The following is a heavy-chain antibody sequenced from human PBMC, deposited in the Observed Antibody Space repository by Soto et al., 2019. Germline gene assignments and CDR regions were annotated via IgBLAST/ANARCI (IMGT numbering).Heavy chain of an antibody. V-gene: IGHV4-30-4*01. CDR3: ARFYGDNDYFDH. Sequence: PSETLSLTCTVLGDSITTGDYYWTWVRQSPGKGLEWIGYIYNSGSAHYNPSLKSRLTMSVDTSKNQFSLKLSSVTAADTAVYYCARFYGDNDYFDHRGLGSLVTVSS. CDR1: GDSITTGDYY. CDR2: IYNSGSA. D-gene: IGHD4-17*01. J-gene: IGHJ4*02.